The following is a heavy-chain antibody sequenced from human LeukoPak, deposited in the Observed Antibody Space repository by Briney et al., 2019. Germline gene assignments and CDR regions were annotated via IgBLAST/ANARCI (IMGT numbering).Heavy chain of an antibody. CDR3: AKDHEVVVAATHDY. Sequence: GGSLRLSCAASGFTFSSYSMSWVRQAPGKGLEWVSAISGSGGSTYYADSVKGRFTISRDNSKNTLYLQMNSLRAEDTAVYYCAKDHEVVVAATHDYWGLGTLVTVPS. D-gene: IGHD2-15*01. V-gene: IGHV3-23*01. CDR2: ISGSGGST. CDR1: GFTFSSYS. J-gene: IGHJ4*02.